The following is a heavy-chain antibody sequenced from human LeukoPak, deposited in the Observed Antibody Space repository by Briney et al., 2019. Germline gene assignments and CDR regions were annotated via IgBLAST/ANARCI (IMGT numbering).Heavy chain of an antibody. CDR2: IYRSGST. CDR3: ARVLYQLQVQIKAFDI. D-gene: IGHD6-6*01. J-gene: IGHJ3*02. CDR1: GYSISRGYY. V-gene: IGHV4-38-2*02. Sequence: SETLSLTCTVSGYSISRGYYWGWIRQPPGEGPEWIGSIYRSGSTYYNPSLKRLVTISVDTSKNQFSLKLSSVTAADTAVYYCARVLYQLQVQIKAFDIWGQGTMVTVSS.